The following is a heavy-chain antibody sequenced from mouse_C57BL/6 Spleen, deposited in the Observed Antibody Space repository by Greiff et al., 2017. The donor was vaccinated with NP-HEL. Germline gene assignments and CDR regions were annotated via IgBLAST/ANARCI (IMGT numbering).Heavy chain of an antibody. V-gene: IGHV1-69*01. D-gene: IGHD1-1*01. Sequence: VQLQQPGAELVMPGASVKLSCKASGYTFTSYWMHWVKQRPGQGLEWIGEIDPSDSYTNYNQKFKGKSTLTVDKSSSTAYMQLSSLTSEDSAVYYCARGDYYGSSYVWFAYWGQGTLVTVSA. CDR3: ARGDYYGSSYVWFAY. J-gene: IGHJ3*01. CDR2: IDPSDSYT. CDR1: GYTFTSYW.